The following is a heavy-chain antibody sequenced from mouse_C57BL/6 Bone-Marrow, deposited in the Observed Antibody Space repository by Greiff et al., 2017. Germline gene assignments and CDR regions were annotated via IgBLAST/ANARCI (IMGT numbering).Heavy chain of an antibody. CDR3: ARSDMRYWYLDV. CDR1: GYAFTNYL. Sequence: QVQLQEPGAELVRPGTSVKVSCKASGYAFTNYLIEWVKQRPVQGLEWIGVINPGSGGTNYNEKFKGKATLTADKSSSTAYMQLSSLTSEDSAVYFCARSDMRYWYLDVWGTGTTVTVSA. V-gene: IGHV1-54*01. CDR2: INPGSGGT. J-gene: IGHJ1*03.